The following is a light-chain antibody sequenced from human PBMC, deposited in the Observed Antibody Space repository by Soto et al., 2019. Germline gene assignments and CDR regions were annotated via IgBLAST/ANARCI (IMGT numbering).Light chain of an antibody. V-gene: IGKV1-39*01. Sequence: DIQMTQSPSSLSASVGDRVTITCRASQSISNYLNWYQQKPGKAPKLLIYAASSLQSGVPSRFSGSGAGPEFTLTISSLQPEDFATYYCQQRYSTPYTFGQGTKLQIK. CDR2: AAS. CDR1: QSISNY. J-gene: IGKJ2*01. CDR3: QQRYSTPYT.